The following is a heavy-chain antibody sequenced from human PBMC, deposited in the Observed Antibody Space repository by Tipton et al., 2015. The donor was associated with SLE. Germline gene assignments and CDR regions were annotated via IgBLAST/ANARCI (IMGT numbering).Heavy chain of an antibody. CDR3: ARDHYNYDNSGLYTFDI. CDR1: GFTFKDYY. Sequence: SLRLSCVASGFTFKDYYMGWIRQPPGKGLEWLSYISSSSNTIYYADSVKGRFTISRDNAKSTLYLQMNTLRVEDTAVYYCARDHYNYDNSGLYTFDIWGQGTMVTVSS. J-gene: IGHJ3*02. CDR2: ISSSSNTI. V-gene: IGHV3-11*04. D-gene: IGHD3-22*01.